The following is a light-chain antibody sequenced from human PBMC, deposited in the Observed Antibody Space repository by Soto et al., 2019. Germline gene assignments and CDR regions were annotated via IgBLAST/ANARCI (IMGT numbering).Light chain of an antibody. CDR2: WAS. V-gene: IGKV4-1*01. CDR1: RSVLYKSNNKNH. Sequence: DIVMTQSPDSLAVSLGERATMNCKCSRSVLYKSNNKNHLAWYQQKPGQPPQLIIYWASTRESGVPERFSGSGYGTDFTLTISSLEAADVAFYWCQQYFDVPFTFGGGTKV. CDR3: QQYFDVPFT. J-gene: IGKJ4*01.